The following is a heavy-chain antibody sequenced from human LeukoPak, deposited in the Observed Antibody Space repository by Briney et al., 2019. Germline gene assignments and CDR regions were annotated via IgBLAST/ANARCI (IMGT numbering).Heavy chain of an antibody. D-gene: IGHD3-10*02. V-gene: IGHV3-30*03. CDR1: GFTFSSYG. Sequence: PGGSLRLSCAASGFTFSSYGMHWVRQAPGKGLEWVAVISYDGSNKYYADSVKGRFTISRDNSKNTLYLQMNSLRAEDTAVYYCARDYVRGVTLDYWGQGTLVTVSS. CDR2: ISYDGSNK. CDR3: ARDYVRGVTLDY. J-gene: IGHJ4*02.